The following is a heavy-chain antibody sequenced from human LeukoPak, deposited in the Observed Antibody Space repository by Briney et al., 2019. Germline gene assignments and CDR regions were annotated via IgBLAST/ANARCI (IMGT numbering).Heavy chain of an antibody. CDR2: ISSSSSYI. Sequence: GGSLRLSCAASGFTFSSYSMNWVRQAPGKGLEWVSSISSSSSYIYYADSVKGRFTISRDNAKNSLYLQMNSLRAEDTAVYYCARVYDYFWGSYRYPDYWGKEPLVTVSS. CDR3: ARVYDYFWGSYRYPDY. J-gene: IGHJ4*02. D-gene: IGHD3-16*02. CDR1: GFTFSSYS. V-gene: IGHV3-21*01.